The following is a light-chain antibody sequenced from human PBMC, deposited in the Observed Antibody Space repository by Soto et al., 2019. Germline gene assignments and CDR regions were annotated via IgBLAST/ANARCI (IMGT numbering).Light chain of an antibody. CDR1: QSVSSNY. CDR3: QQYGSSPWT. CDR2: GAS. V-gene: IGKV3-20*01. J-gene: IGKJ1*01. Sequence: EIVLTQSPGTLSLSPGERATLSCRASQSVSSNYLAWYQQKPGQAPRPLIYGASSRATGLPDRFSGSGAGTDFTLTISRLESEDFAVYYCQQYGSSPWTFGRGTKVEIK.